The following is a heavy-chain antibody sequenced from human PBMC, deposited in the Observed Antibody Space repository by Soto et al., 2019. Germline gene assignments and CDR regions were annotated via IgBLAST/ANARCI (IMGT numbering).Heavy chain of an antibody. D-gene: IGHD3-22*01. J-gene: IGHJ4*02. CDR1: GFTFSSYG. CDR3: ARDRIWRAPDSSGYYHGFDY. Sequence: GGSMRVSCAASGFTFSSYGMHWVRQAPGKGLEWVAVISYDGSNKYYADSVKGRFTISRDNSKNTLYLQMNSLRSEDTAVYYCARDRIWRAPDSSGYYHGFDYWGQGTLVTVSS. V-gene: IGHV3-30*03. CDR2: ISYDGSNK.